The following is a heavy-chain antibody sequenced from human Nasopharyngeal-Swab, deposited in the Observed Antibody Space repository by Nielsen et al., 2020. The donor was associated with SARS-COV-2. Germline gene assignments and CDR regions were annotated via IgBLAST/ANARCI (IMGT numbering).Heavy chain of an antibody. CDR1: GYTFTSYA. D-gene: IGHD2-15*01. CDR3: ARRGFGCSGGSCPYYFDY. CDR2: IIPIFGTA. J-gene: IGHJ4*02. Sequence: SVKVSCKASGYTFTSYAISWVRQAPGQGLEWMGGIIPIFGTANYAQKFQGRVTITADESTSTAYMELSSLRSEDTAVYYCARRGFGCSGGSCPYYFDYWGQGTLVTVSS. V-gene: IGHV1-69*13.